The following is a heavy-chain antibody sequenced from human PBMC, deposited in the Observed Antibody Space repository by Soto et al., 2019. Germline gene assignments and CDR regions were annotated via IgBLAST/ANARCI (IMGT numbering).Heavy chain of an antibody. CDR1: GFTFSGSA. D-gene: IGHD2-8*02. CDR3: ISVSRTVYYGMDV. V-gene: IGHV3-73*01. CDR2: IRSKANSYAT. Sequence: GGSLRLSCAASGFTFSGSAMHWVRQASGKGLEWVGRIRSKANSYATAYAASVKGRFTISRDDSKNTAYLQMNSLKTEDTAVYYCISVSRTVYYGMDVWRQGTTVTVSS. J-gene: IGHJ6*02.